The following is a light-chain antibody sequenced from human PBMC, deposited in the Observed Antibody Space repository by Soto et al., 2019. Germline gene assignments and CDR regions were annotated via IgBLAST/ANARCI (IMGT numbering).Light chain of an antibody. J-gene: IGKJ5*01. CDR3: QQYNNWPPIT. V-gene: IGKV3-15*01. CDR2: DTS. CDR1: QSVSGN. Sequence: ESVLTQSPATLSLSPGERATLSCRASQSVSGNLAWYQQKPGQAPRLLIYDTSTRATGIPARFSGSGSGTEFTLTISSLQSEDFAVYYCQQYNNWPPITFGQGTRLEIK.